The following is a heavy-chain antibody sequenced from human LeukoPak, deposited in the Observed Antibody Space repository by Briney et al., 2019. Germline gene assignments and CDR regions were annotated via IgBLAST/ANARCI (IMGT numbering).Heavy chain of an antibody. CDR3: ARPSSGWPSDAFDI. V-gene: IGHV1-8*01. J-gene: IGHJ3*02. CDR1: GYTFTSYD. CDR2: MNPNSGNT. D-gene: IGHD6-19*01. Sequence: ASVKVSCKASGYTFTSYDINWVRQATGQGLEWMGWMNPNSGNTGYAQKFQGRVTMTRNTSISTAYMELSSLRSEDTAVYYCARPSSGWPSDAFDIWGQGTMVTVSS.